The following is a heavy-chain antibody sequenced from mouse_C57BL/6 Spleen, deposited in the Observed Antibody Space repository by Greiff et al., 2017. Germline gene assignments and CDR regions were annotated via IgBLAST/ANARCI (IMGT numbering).Heavy chain of an antibody. CDR1: GFNIKNTS. J-gene: IGHJ1*03. CDR3: ARSSSCGDWYFDV. CDR2: IDPANGHT. V-gene: IGHV14-3*01. Sequence: EVQVVESVAELVRPGASVKLSCTASGFNIKNTSMNWVKQRPEQGLEWIGRIDPANGHTKYAPKFQGKATITADTSSNTAYLQLSSLTSEDTAICCCARSSSCGDWYFDVWGTGTTVTVSS. D-gene: IGHD1-1*01.